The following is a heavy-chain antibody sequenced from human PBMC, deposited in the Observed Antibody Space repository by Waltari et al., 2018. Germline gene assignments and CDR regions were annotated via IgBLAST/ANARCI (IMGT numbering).Heavy chain of an antibody. V-gene: IGHV1-2*02. Sequence: QVPLVQSGAEVKKPGASVKVSCKASGYTFTGYYLPWVRQAPGQRLEWMGRINPNRGGTNDAQKFQGRVTMTRDTSISTAYMELSRLRSDDTAVYYCARIWGQQPDVWGQGTTVTVSS. CDR1: GYTFTGYY. CDR3: ARIWGQQPDV. J-gene: IGHJ6*02. CDR2: INPNRGGT. D-gene: IGHD3-16*01.